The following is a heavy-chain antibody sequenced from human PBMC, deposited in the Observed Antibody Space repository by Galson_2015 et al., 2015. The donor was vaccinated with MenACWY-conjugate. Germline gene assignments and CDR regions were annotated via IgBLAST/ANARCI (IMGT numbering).Heavy chain of an antibody. CDR2: IIPIFGTA. D-gene: IGHD2-15*01. J-gene: IGHJ6*03. Sequence: SVKVSCKASGGTFSSYAISWVRQAPGQGLEWMGGIIPIFGTANYAQKFQGRVTITADESTSTAYMELSSLRSEDTAVYYCARVLSWVGYCSGGSCSPLTNARGETTKDYYYYYMDVWGKGTTVTVSS. CDR3: ARVLSWVGYCSGGSCSPLTNARGETTKDYYYYYMDV. V-gene: IGHV1-69*13. CDR1: GGTFSSYA.